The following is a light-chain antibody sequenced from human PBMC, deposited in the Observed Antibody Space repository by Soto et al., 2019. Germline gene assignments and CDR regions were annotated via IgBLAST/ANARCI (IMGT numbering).Light chain of an antibody. CDR2: KAS. Sequence: DIQMTQSPSTLSASVGDRVTITCRASQSISSWLAWYQQKPGKVPNLLIYKASRLESGVPSRFSDSGSGPESTLTISSLQPDDFATYYCQQYYSYPWTFGQGTNVEIK. CDR1: QSISSW. J-gene: IGKJ1*01. V-gene: IGKV1-5*03. CDR3: QQYYSYPWT.